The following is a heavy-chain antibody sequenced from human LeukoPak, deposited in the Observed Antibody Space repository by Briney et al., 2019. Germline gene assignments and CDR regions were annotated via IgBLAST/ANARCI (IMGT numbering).Heavy chain of an antibody. V-gene: IGHV4-39*01. CDR3: ARQLGITIFGVVTDWFDP. Sequence: SETLSLTCTVSGGSISSSSYYWGWIRQPPGKGLEWIGSIYYSGSTYYNPSLKSRVTISVDTSKNQFSLKLSSVTAADTAVYYCARQLGITIFGVVTDWFDPWGQGTLVTVSS. CDR2: IYYSGST. D-gene: IGHD3-3*01. CDR1: GGSISSSSYY. J-gene: IGHJ5*02.